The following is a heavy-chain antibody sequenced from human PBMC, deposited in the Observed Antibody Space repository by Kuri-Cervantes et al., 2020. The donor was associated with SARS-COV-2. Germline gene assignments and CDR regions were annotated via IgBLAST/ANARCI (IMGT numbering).Heavy chain of an antibody. Sequence: GESLKISCAASGFTFSSYAMHWVRQAPGKGLEWVAVISYDGSNKYYADSVKGRFTISRDNSKNTLYLQMNSLRAEDTAVYYCARVGRYSYGFDYWGQGTLVTVSS. CDR2: ISYDGSNK. CDR1: GFTFSSYA. J-gene: IGHJ4*02. D-gene: IGHD5-18*01. CDR3: ARVGRYSYGFDY. V-gene: IGHV3-30-3*01.